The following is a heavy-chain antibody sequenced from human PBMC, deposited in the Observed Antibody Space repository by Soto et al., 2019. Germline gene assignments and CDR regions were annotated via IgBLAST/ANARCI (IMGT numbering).Heavy chain of an antibody. J-gene: IGHJ6*02. CDR2: IYSSGST. D-gene: IGHD4-17*01. Sequence: PSETLSLTCTVSGGSISSGGYYWSWIRQHPGKGLEWIGYIYSSGSTYYNPSLKSRFTISVDTSKNHFSLKLSSVTAADPALYYCARDYYGDYERTGPQNYYGMDVWGQGTTVTVS. CDR3: ARDYYGDYERTGPQNYYGMDV. V-gene: IGHV4-31*03. CDR1: GGSISSGGYY.